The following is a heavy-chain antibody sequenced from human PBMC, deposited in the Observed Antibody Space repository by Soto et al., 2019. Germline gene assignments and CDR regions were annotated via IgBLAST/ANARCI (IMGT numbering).Heavy chain of an antibody. CDR2: IDPKNGNT. V-gene: IGHV1-18*01. J-gene: IGHJ4*02. Sequence: GASVKVSCKASGYTFTTFGIGWVRQAPGQGLEWMGWIDPKNGNTKDAQKFQGRVTMTTDTSTSTAYMELRSLRSDDTAVYYCAKEYCDSSRCFLPDYWGQGALVTVSS. CDR1: GYTFTTFG. D-gene: IGHD2-2*01. CDR3: AKEYCDSSRCFLPDY.